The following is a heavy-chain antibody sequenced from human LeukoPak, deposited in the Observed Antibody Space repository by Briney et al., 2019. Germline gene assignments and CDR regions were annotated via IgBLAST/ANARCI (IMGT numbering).Heavy chain of an antibody. CDR3: ARLETHWNYWYFDL. V-gene: IGHV3-48*02. J-gene: IGHJ2*01. D-gene: IGHD1-1*01. CDR1: GFTFSTYS. CDR2: ISSRSRDI. Sequence: GGSLRLSCAASGFTFSTYSMNWVRQAPGKGLEWVSCISSRSRDIYYADSVKGRLTISRDNGKNSLYLQMNSLRDEDTAVYYCARLETHWNYWYFDLWGRGTLVTVSS.